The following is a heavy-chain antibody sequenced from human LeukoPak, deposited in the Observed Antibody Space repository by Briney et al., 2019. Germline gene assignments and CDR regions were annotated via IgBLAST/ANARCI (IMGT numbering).Heavy chain of an antibody. Sequence: GGSLRLSCAASGFPFSSYGMHWVRQAPGKGLEWVAFIRYDGSNKYYVDSVKGRFTISRDNSKNTLYLQMNSLRAEDTAGYYCAKERGVGAGRTYLLLYYFDYWGQGTLVTVSS. J-gene: IGHJ4*02. CDR2: IRYDGSNK. CDR1: GFPFSSYG. D-gene: IGHD6-13*01. V-gene: IGHV3-30*02. CDR3: AKERGVGAGRTYLLLYYFDY.